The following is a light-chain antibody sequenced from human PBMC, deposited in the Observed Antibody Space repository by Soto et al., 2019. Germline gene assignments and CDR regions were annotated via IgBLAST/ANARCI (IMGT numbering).Light chain of an antibody. CDR3: SSYTPSSTYV. CDR2: DVT. J-gene: IGLJ7*01. CDR1: SSDIGGYNS. Sequence: QSVLTQSASMSGSPGQSITISCTGSSSDIGGYNSVSWYQQHPGKAPRLMIYDVTKRPSGVSNRFSGSKSGNTASLTISGLQPEDEADYYCSSYTPSSTYVFGTGTQLTVL. V-gene: IGLV2-14*01.